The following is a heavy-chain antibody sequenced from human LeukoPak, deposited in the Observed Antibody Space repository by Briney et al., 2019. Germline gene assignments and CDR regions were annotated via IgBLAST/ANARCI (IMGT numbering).Heavy chain of an antibody. J-gene: IGHJ4*02. CDR1: GGSISSYY. V-gene: IGHV4-59*12. D-gene: IGHD6-19*01. Sequence: PSETLSLTCTVPGGSISSYYWSWIRQPPGKGLEWIGYIYYSGSTNYNPSLKSRVTISVDTSKNQFSLKLSSVTAADTAVYYCARDRDSGWAREPYYFDYWGQGTLVTVSS. CDR2: IYYSGST. CDR3: ARDRDSGWAREPYYFDY.